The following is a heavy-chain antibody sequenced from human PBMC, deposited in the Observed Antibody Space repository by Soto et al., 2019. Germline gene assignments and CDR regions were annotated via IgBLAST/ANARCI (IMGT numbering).Heavy chain of an antibody. D-gene: IGHD6-19*01. CDR1: GFTFSRYA. CDR2: ISYDGGNE. J-gene: IGHJ4*02. CDR3: VTPTSDLQWLADGFDD. V-gene: IGHV3-30*03. Sequence: ESGGGVVQPGRSLRLSCVASGFTFSRYAMHWVRQPPGKGLEWVAVISYDGGNEYYADSLKGRFTISRDNSKNTLYLQMNSLKPEDTAVYYCVTPTSDLQWLADGFDDWGQGTLVTVSS.